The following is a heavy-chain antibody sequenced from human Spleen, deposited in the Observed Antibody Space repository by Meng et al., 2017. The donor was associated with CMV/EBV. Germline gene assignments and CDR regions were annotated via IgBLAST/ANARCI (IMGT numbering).Heavy chain of an antibody. CDR3: AIRDGRCLDY. CDR1: GGSVSGYY. J-gene: IGHJ4*02. V-gene: IGHV4-34*01. D-gene: IGHD5-24*01. CDR2: INHSGST. Sequence: QGQLQQRGPGSLKPSETLSLTCAVYGGSVSGYYWSWIRQPPGKGLEWIGEINHSGSTNYNPSLKSRVTISVDTSKNQFSLKLSSVTAADTAVYYCAIRDGRCLDYWGQGTLVTVSS.